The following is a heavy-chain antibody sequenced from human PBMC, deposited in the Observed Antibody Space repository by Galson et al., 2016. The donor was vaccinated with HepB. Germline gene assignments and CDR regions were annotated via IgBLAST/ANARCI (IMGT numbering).Heavy chain of an antibody. Sequence: SLRLSCAASGFSFSLYDMHWVRQVTGKGLEWVSAIGTAPGDTNYLDSVKGRFTISRDNSKNTLYLQMNSLRAEDTAAYYCARERGRTGGMLYYGMDVWGKGITVTVSS. D-gene: IGHD2-8*02. CDR3: ARERGRTGGMLYYGMDV. V-gene: IGHV3-13*01. CDR1: GFSFSLYD. J-gene: IGHJ6*04. CDR2: IGTAPGDT.